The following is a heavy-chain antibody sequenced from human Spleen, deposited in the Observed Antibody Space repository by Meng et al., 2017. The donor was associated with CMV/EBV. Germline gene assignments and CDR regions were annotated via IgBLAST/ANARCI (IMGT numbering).Heavy chain of an antibody. CDR3: ARDRTQLRFLEWLPPFDS. CDR1: GYTFTGYY. D-gene: IGHD3-3*01. V-gene: IGHV1-2*02. J-gene: IGHJ4*02. CDR2: INANSGGT. Sequence: ASVKVSCKASGYTFTGYYIHWVRQAPGQGLEWMGWINANSGGTSYAQKFQGRVTMTSDTSIGTAYMELSRLRSDDTAVYYCARDRTQLRFLEWLPPFDSWGQGTLVTVSS.